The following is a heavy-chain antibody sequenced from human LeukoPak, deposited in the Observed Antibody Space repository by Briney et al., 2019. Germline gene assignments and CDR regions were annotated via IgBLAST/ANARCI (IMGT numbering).Heavy chain of an antibody. D-gene: IGHD1-26*01. CDR2: ISGSGGST. CDR3: AKASGSYFDY. Sequence: GGSLRLSCAASGFTFSSYGMHWVRQAPGKGLEWVSAISGSGGSTYYADSVKGRFTISRDNSKNTLYLQMNSLRAEDTAVYYCAKASGSYFDYWGQGTLVTVSS. V-gene: IGHV3-23*01. J-gene: IGHJ4*02. CDR1: GFTFSSYG.